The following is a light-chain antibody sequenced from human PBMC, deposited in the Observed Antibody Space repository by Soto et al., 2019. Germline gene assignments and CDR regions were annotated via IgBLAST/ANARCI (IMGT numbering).Light chain of an antibody. CDR3: QQYKSFWT. CDR1: QNIRSW. J-gene: IGKJ1*01. CDR2: DAS. Sequence: DIQMTQSPSTLPASVGDRVTITCRASQNIRSWLAWYQQKPGKAPKILIYDASTLESGVPSRFSGSGSGSEFTLTISSLQPDDFATYYCQQYKSFWTFGPGTKVDIK. V-gene: IGKV1-5*01.